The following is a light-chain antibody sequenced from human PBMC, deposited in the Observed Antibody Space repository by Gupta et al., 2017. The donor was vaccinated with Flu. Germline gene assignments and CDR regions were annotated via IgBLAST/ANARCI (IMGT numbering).Light chain of an antibody. Sequence: TSSDVGAYGFVSWYQQHPGKVPKLIIYEVSKRPSGVSNRVSGSVSGNTASLTISGLQADDEADYYCCSYTSASTGVFGGGTKVTVL. J-gene: IGLJ2*01. CDR3: CSYTSASTGV. V-gene: IGLV2-14*01. CDR1: SSDVGAYGF. CDR2: EVS.